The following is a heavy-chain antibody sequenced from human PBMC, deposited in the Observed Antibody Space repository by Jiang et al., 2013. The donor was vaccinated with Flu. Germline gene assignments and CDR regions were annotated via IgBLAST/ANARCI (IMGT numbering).Heavy chain of an antibody. CDR2: INHSGST. Sequence: LLKPSETLSLTCAVYGGSFSGYYWSWIRQPPGKGLEWIGEINHSGSTNYNPSLKSRVTISVDTSKNQFSLKLSSVTAADTAVYYCARVGSGSYRTDYWGQGTLVTVSS. D-gene: IGHD1-26*01. J-gene: IGHJ4*02. CDR3: ARVGSGSYRTDY. V-gene: IGHV4-34*01. CDR1: GGSFSGYY.